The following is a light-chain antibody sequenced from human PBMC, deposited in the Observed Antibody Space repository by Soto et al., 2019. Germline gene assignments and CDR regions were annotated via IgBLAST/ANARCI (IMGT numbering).Light chain of an antibody. V-gene: IGKV3-20*01. J-gene: IGKJ4*01. CDR1: QSVSSSY. Sequence: EIVLSQSPGTLSLSPGERAPLSCRASQSVSSSYLAWYQQKPGQAPRLLIYGASNRATGIPDRFSGSGSGTDFTLTISRLEPEDFAVYYCQQYGGSLTFGEGTKVAIK. CDR2: GAS. CDR3: QQYGGSLT.